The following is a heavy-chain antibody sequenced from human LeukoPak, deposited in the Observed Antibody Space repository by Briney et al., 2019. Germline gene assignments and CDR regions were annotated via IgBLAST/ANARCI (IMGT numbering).Heavy chain of an antibody. D-gene: IGHD3-10*02. CDR2: ISSSSSYI. J-gene: IGHJ4*02. CDR3: AGGTMFPYYFDY. Sequence: GRSLRLSCAASGFTLSSYSMNWVRQAPGKGLEWVSFISSSSSYIYYADSVKGRFTISRDNAKNSLYLQMNSLRAEDTAVYYCAGGTMFPYYFDYWGQGTLVTVSS. CDR1: GFTLSSYS. V-gene: IGHV3-21*01.